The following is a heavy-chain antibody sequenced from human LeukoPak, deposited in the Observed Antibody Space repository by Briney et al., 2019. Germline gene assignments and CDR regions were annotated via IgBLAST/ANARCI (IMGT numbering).Heavy chain of an antibody. CDR1: GFTFSSYS. D-gene: IGHD3-10*01. Sequence: PGGSLRLSCAASGFTFSSYSMNWVRQAPGMGLEWVSYISSSSTNIYYADSVKGRFTISRDNAKNSLFLQMNSLRAEDTAVYYCARDPPSYASGSHDAFDIWGQGTMVTVSS. V-gene: IGHV3-48*01. CDR3: ARDPPSYASGSHDAFDI. J-gene: IGHJ3*02. CDR2: ISSSSTNI.